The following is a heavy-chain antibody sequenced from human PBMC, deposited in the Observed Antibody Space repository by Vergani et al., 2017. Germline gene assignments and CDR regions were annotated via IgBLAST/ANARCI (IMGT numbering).Heavy chain of an antibody. D-gene: IGHD6-13*01. J-gene: IGHJ6*03. CDR3: ARHKEQLVPGNYYYYYYMDG. CDR2: IYYSGST. Sequence: QLQLQESDPGLVKPSETLPLTCTVFGGSIRSTFYYWGWIRQPPGKGLEWIRTIYYSGSTYYNPSLKSRVTISVDTSKNQFSLKLNSVTAADTAVYYCARHKEQLVPGNYYYYYYMDGWGKGTTVTVSS. CDR1: GGSIRSTFYY. V-gene: IGHV4-39*01.